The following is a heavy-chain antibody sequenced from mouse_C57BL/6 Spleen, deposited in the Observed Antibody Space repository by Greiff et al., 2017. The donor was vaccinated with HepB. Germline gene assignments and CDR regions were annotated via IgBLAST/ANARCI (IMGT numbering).Heavy chain of an antibody. V-gene: IGHV5-17*01. J-gene: IGHJ2*01. CDR3: ARDGSSTRGYYFDY. CDR1: GFTFSDYG. Sequence: EVQLVESGGGLVKPGGSLKLSCAASGFTFSDYGMHWVRQAPEKGLEWVAYISSGSSTIYYADTVKGRFTISRDNAKNTLFLQMTSLRSEDTAMYYCARDGSSTRGYYFDYWGQGTTLTVSS. D-gene: IGHD1-1*01. CDR2: ISSGSSTI.